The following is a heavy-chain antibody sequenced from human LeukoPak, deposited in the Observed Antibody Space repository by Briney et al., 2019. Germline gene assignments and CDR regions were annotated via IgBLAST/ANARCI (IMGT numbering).Heavy chain of an antibody. J-gene: IGHJ4*02. CDR1: GFTFGDYA. V-gene: IGHV3-49*03. Sequence: GGSLRLSCTASGFTFGDYAMSWFRQAPGKGLEWVGFIRSKAYGGTTEYAASVKGRFTISRDDSKSIAYLQMNSLKTEDTAVYYCTLQYCSGGSCKSKTFDYWGQGTLVTVSS. CDR3: TLQYCSGGSCKSKTFDY. D-gene: IGHD2-15*01. CDR2: IRSKAYGGTT.